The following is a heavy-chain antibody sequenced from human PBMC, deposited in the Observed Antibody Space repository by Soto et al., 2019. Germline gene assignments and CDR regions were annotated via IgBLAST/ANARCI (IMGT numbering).Heavy chain of an antibody. CDR2: VYDSASA. V-gene: IGHV4-39*01. CDR3: ARLDILTGYYIDY. J-gene: IGHJ4*02. CDR1: GGSISISSCS. Sequence: SETLAVACTFSGGSISISSCSWGWMRQPPGKGLEWTGSVYDSASAYYNPSLKSRVTISVDRSKNQFSLKLSSVTAADTAVYYCARLDILTGYYIDYWGQGTMVTVSS. D-gene: IGHD3-9*01.